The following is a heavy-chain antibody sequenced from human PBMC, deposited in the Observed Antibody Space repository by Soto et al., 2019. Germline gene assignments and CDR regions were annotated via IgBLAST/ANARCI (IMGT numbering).Heavy chain of an antibody. V-gene: IGHV3-7*01. Sequence: AGGSLRLSCAASGFTFSSYWMSWVRQAPGKGLEWVANIKQDGSEKYYVDSVKGRFTISRDNAKNSLYLQMNSLRAEDTAVYYCARSPTLRHYYDSSGSWFDPWGQGTLVTVSS. CDR2: IKQDGSEK. D-gene: IGHD3-22*01. CDR1: GFTFSSYW. CDR3: ARSPTLRHYYDSSGSWFDP. J-gene: IGHJ5*02.